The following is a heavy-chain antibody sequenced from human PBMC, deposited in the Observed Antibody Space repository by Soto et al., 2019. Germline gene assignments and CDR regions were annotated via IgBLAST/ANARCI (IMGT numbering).Heavy chain of an antibody. CDR2: ISYDGRNQ. V-gene: IGHV3-30*04. D-gene: IGHD6-19*01. CDR1: GFTFSGYP. CDR3: AKDGNWLDVYFDV. J-gene: IGHJ4*02. Sequence: HPGGSLRLSCAASGFTFSGYPMHWVRQPPGKGLEWVAFISYDGRNQKYSESVKGRFTISRDNSKNTLYLQMSSLRAEDTAVYYCAKDGNWLDVYFDVWGQGTPVTVSS.